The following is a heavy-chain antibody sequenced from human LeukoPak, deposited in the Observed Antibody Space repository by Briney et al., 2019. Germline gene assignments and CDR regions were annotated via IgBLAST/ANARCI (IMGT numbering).Heavy chain of an antibody. Sequence: SETLSLTCTVSGGSISSYYWSWIRQPPRKGLEWIGYIYYSGSTNYNPSLKSRVTISVDTSKNQFSLKLSSVTAADTAVYYCARRVYGSGSYYFDYWGQGTLVTVSS. J-gene: IGHJ4*02. V-gene: IGHV4-59*08. D-gene: IGHD3-10*01. CDR2: IYYSGST. CDR3: ARRVYGSGSYYFDY. CDR1: GGSISSYY.